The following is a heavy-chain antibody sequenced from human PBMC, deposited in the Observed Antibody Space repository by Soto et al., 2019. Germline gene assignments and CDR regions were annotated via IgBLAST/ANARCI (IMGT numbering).Heavy chain of an antibody. V-gene: IGHV4-34*01. CDR3: ARGHRPRERNDFDY. Sequence: QVQLQQWGAGLLKPSETLSLTCAVYGGSFSGYYWSWIRQPPGKGLEWIGEINHSGSTNYNPSLKSGVTISVDTSKNQFSLQLSSVTSADTAVYYCARGHRPRERNDFDYWGQGTLVTVSS. CDR1: GGSFSGYY. CDR2: INHSGST. J-gene: IGHJ4*02.